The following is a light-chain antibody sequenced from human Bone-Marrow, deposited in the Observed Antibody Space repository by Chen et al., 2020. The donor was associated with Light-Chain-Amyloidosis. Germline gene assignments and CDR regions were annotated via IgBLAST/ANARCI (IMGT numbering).Light chain of an antibody. CDR2: RNN. CDR1: SSNIGSNY. V-gene: IGLV1-47*01. Sequence: QSVLTQPPSTSGTPGQRVTIPCSWSSSNIGSNYVYWFQQLPGTAPKLLIYRNNQRPSGVPDRFSGSKSGTSASLAISGLRSEDEADYYCGSWDDSLSAVVFGGGTKLTVL. CDR3: GSWDDSLSAVV. J-gene: IGLJ2*01.